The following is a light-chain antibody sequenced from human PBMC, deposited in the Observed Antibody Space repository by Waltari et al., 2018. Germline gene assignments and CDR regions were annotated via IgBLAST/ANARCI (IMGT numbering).Light chain of an antibody. CDR1: QNIINF. V-gene: IGKV3-11*01. CDR3: HQRRNWPGT. CDR2: DAS. Sequence: EIVLTQSPATLSLSPGDRATLSCRASQNIINFLAWYQQKPGQDPRFLIFDASKRATGSPARFSGSGSGTDFTLTISSLELEDFAVYYCHQRRNWPGTFGQGTKVEIK. J-gene: IGKJ1*01.